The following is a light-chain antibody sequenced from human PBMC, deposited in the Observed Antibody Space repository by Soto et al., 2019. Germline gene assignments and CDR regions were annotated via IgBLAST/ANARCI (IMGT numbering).Light chain of an antibody. V-gene: IGLV4-60*02. J-gene: IGLJ3*02. CDR3: ETWDSNTLWV. CDR1: SGHSSYI. CDR2: LEGSGSY. Sequence: QSALTQSSSASASLGSSVKLTCTLSSGHSSYIIAWHQQQPGKAPRYLMKLEGSGSYNKGSGVPDRFSGSSSGADRYLTXSTLQFEDEADYYCETWDSNTLWVFGGGTKLTVL.